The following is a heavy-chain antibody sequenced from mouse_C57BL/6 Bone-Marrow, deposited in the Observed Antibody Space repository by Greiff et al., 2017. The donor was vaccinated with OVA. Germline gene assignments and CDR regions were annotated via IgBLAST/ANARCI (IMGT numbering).Heavy chain of an antibody. CDR2: IYPGGGYT. V-gene: IGHV1-63*01. CDR1: GYTFTNYW. CDR3: GRRDYGRDYAMED. Sequence: QVQLQQSGAELVRPGTSVKMSCKASGYTFTNYWIGWAKQRPGHGLEWIGDIYPGGGYTNYTEKFKGKATLTADKSSRTAYMQFRSLTSEDSAIDDCGRRDYGRDYAMEDGGKGTSVTVSA. D-gene: IGHD1-1*01. J-gene: IGHJ4*01.